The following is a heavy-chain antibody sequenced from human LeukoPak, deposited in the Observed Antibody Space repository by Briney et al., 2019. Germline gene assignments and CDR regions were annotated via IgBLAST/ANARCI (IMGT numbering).Heavy chain of an antibody. CDR3: ARASGRYSLRTGYFDY. CDR1: GFTVSSNY. D-gene: IGHD5-18*01. V-gene: IGHV3-53*01. J-gene: IGHJ4*02. CDR2: IYSGGST. Sequence: GRSLRLSCAASGFTVSSNYMSWVRQAPGKGLEWVSVIYSGGSTYYADSVKGRFTISRDNSKNTLYLQMNSLRAEDTAVYYYARASGRYSLRTGYFDYWGQGTLVTVSS.